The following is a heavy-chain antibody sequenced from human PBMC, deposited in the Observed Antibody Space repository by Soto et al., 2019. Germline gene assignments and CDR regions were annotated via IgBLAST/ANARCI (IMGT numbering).Heavy chain of an antibody. Sequence: PSETLSLTCGVSGGSISSGGYSWNWIRQPPGKGLEWIGYIYQSGSSHYNPSLKSRVTISIDRSKNQFSLKLSSVTAADTAMYYCARAHYYYGMDVWGQGTTVTVSS. CDR3: ARAHYYYGMDV. CDR2: IYQSGSS. V-gene: IGHV4-30-2*01. CDR1: GGSISSGGYS. J-gene: IGHJ6*01.